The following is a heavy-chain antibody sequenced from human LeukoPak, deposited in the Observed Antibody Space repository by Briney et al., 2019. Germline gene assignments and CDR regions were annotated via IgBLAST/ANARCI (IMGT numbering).Heavy chain of an antibody. CDR1: GGSISSSNYY. J-gene: IGHJ4*02. CDR2: IYTSGTT. D-gene: IGHD3-10*01. CDR3: AKASVWTMVRVVSYFDD. Sequence: PSETLSLTCTVSGGSISSSNYYWSWIQQPAGKGLEWIGRIYTSGTTNYNPSLKSRVTISIDTSKNQFSLRLSSVTAADTAVYYCAKASVWTMVRVVSYFDDWGQGIQVTVSS. V-gene: IGHV4-61*02.